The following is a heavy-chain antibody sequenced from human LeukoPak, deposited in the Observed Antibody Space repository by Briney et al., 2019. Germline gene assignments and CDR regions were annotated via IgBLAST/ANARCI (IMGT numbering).Heavy chain of an antibody. CDR2: IPYDGSNK. Sequence: PGGSLRLSCAASGFTFSSYTMHWVRQAPGKGLEWVAVIPYDGSNKYYADSVKGRFTISRDNSKNTLYLEMNSLRPEDTAVYYCARGPVGYCSSTSCYFSIGLDYWGQGTLVTVSS. J-gene: IGHJ4*02. CDR1: GFTFSSYT. D-gene: IGHD2-2*01. V-gene: IGHV3-30*04. CDR3: ARGPVGYCSSTSCYFSIGLDY.